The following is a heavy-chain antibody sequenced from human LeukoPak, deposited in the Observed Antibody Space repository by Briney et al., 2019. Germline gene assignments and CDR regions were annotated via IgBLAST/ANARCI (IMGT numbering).Heavy chain of an antibody. Sequence: GGSLRLSCAASGFTFSTYSMNWVRQAPGKGLEWVSSISSDSKYIFYADSLKGRFTISRDSAKNSLYLQIISLRAEDTAVYYCARVAFGLYVMDVWGQGTTVTVSS. CDR3: ARVAFGLYVMDV. CDR2: ISSDSKYI. J-gene: IGHJ6*02. CDR1: GFTFSTYS. D-gene: IGHD3/OR15-3a*01. V-gene: IGHV3-21*01.